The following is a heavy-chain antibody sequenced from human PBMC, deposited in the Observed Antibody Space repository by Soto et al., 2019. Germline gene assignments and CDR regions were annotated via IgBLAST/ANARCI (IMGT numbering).Heavy chain of an antibody. V-gene: IGHV4-34*01. CDR2: INDSGST. CDR3: GGGRGIFGEVTPFDY. CDR1: GGSFSGYY. J-gene: IGHJ4*02. Sequence: QVQLQQWGAGLLKPSETLSLTCAVYGGSFSGYYWSWIRQPPGKGLEWIGEINDSGSTKYNPPLKSRVPISVYTCKNQVSLKLSSVTAADTAGYYCGGGRGIFGEVTPFDYWGQGTLVTVSS. D-gene: IGHD3-3*01.